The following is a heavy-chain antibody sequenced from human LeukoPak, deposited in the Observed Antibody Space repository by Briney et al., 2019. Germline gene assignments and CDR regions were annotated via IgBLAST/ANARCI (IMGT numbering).Heavy chain of an antibody. CDR2: IYYSGST. Sequence: SETLSLTCTVSGGSISSYYWSWIRQPPGKGLEWIGYIYYSGSTYYNPSLKSRVTISVDRSKNQFSLKLSSVTAADTAVYYCASKKEHYDFWSGTPAGWFDPWGQGTLVTVSS. CDR1: GGSISSYY. D-gene: IGHD3-3*01. V-gene: IGHV4-59*12. J-gene: IGHJ5*02. CDR3: ASKKEHYDFWSGTPAGWFDP.